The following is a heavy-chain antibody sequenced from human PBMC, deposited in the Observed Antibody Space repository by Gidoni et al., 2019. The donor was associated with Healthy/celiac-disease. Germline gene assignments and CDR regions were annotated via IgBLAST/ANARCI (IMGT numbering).Heavy chain of an antibody. CDR2: IIPIFGTA. V-gene: IGHV1-69*01. J-gene: IGHJ4*02. Sequence: QVQLVQSGAEVKQPGSSVKVSCKASGGTFSSYAISWVRQAPGQGLEWMGGIIPIFGTANYAQKCQGRVTITADESTSTAYMELSSLRSEDTAVYYCATPYSSSWYGPFDYWGQGTLVTVSS. D-gene: IGHD6-13*01. CDR1: GGTFSSYA. CDR3: ATPYSSSWYGPFDY.